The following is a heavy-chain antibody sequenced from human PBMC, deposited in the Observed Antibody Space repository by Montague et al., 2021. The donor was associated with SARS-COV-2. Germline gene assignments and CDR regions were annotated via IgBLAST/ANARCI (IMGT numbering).Heavy chain of an antibody. CDR1: GFTFSAYW. J-gene: IGHJ5*01. CDR2: IRADGTTT. CDR3: VRAFSNSFKWFDS. V-gene: IGHV3-74*01. D-gene: IGHD6-13*01. Sequence: LRLSCAASGFTFSAYWMHWVRQAPGQGLEWVARIRADGTTTNYADSVKGRFTISRDNAQDTVYLHMTTLTAEDTAVYYCVRAFSNSFKWFDSWGQGTLVTVSS.